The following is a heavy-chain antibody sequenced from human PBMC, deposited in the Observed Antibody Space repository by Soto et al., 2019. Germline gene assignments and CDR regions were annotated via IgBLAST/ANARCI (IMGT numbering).Heavy chain of an antibody. J-gene: IGHJ6*02. V-gene: IGHV3-21*01. CDR2: ISSSSSYI. CDR3: ARDLQVGSHRGYYDYGMDV. D-gene: IGHD3-10*01. Sequence: EVQLVESGGGLVKPGGSLRLSCAASGFTFSSYSMNWVRQAPGKGLEWVSSISSSSSYIYYADSVKGRFTISRDNAKNSLYLQMNSLRAEDTAVYYCARDLQVGSHRGYYDYGMDVWGQGTTGTGSS. CDR1: GFTFSSYS.